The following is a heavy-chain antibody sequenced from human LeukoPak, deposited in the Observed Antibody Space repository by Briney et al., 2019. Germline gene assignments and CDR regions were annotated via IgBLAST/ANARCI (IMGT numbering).Heavy chain of an antibody. CDR3: ATGCGGDCYSLDY. V-gene: IGHV3-43*01. CDR1: GFTFDDYT. Sequence: GGSLRLSCAASGFTFDDYTMHWVRHAPGKGLEWVSLIRWDGGSTYYADSVKGRFTISRDNSKHSLYLQMNSLRTEDTALYYCATGCGGDCYSLDYWGQGTLVPVSS. J-gene: IGHJ4*02. D-gene: IGHD2-21*01. CDR2: IRWDGGST.